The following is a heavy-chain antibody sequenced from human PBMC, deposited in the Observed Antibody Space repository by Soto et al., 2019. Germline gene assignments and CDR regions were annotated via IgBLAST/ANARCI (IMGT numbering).Heavy chain of an antibody. J-gene: IGHJ6*02. CDR2: IIPIFGTA. CDR3: AGEGHQRSTDPNYYYSDGIDV. D-gene: IGHD1-1*01. V-gene: IGHV1-69*01. Sequence: QVQLVQSGAEVKKPGSSVKVSCKASGGTFSSYAISWVRQAPGQGLEWMGGIIPIFGTANYAQKFQGRVTITADESTSTAYMEMSSLRSEDTAVYYCAGEGHQRSTDPNYYYSDGIDVWGQGTTVTVSS. CDR1: GGTFSSYA.